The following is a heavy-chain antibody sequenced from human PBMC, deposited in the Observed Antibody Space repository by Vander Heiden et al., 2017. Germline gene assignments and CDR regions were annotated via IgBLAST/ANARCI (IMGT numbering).Heavy chain of an antibody. Sequence: EVQLVESGGGLVKPGGSLRLYCAASGFTFTNGGMMWGRQAPGKALEWVGRIKSKTDGGTTDYAASVKGRFTISRDDSKDTLYLEMIGLKTEDTAVYYCSTAPYGSVSYFWYWGQGTLVTVSS. V-gene: IGHV3-15*01. CDR3: STAPYGSVSYFWY. CDR2: IKSKTDGGTT. J-gene: IGHJ4*02. D-gene: IGHD3-10*01. CDR1: GFTFTNGG.